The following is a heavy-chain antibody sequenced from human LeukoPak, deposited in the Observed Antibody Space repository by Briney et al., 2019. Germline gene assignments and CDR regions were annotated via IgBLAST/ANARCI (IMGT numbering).Heavy chain of an antibody. CDR1: GFTLSSYS. Sequence: GGSLRLSCAASGFTLSSYSMNWVRQAPGKGLEWVSSISSSSSYIYYADSVKGRFTISRDNAKNSLYLQMNSLRAEDTAVYYCARKYYYDSSGYKRYYYYYYMDVWGKGTTVTVSS. D-gene: IGHD3-22*01. CDR2: ISSSSSYI. V-gene: IGHV3-21*01. CDR3: ARKYYYDSSGYKRYYYYYYMDV. J-gene: IGHJ6*03.